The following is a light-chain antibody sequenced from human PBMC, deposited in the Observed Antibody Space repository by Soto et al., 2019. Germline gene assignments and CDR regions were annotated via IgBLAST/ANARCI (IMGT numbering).Light chain of an antibody. Sequence: QSVLTQPPSVSGAPGQTVTISCTGSSSNIGAGYDVHWYQRLPGTAPKVLIYSNNNRPSGVPDLFSGSKSGTSASLAITGLQAEDEADYYCQSYDSSLSGSYVFGTGTKVTVL. CDR3: QSYDSSLSGSYV. CDR2: SNN. J-gene: IGLJ1*01. V-gene: IGLV1-40*01. CDR1: SSNIGAGYD.